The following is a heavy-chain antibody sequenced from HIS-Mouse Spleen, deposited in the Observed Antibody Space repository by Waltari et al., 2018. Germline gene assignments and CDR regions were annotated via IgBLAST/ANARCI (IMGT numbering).Heavy chain of an antibody. D-gene: IGHD6-13*01. J-gene: IGHJ2*01. CDR2: IYYSGST. V-gene: IGHV4-39*07. CDR1: GGSISRSSYY. CDR3: AREIPYSSSWYDWYFDL. Sequence: QLQLQESGPGLVKPSETLSLTCTVSGGSISRSSYYWGWLPPPPGKGLEWIGSIYYSGSTYYNPSLKSRVTISVDTSKNQFSLKLSSVTAADTAVYYCAREIPYSSSWYDWYFDLWGRGTLVTVSS.